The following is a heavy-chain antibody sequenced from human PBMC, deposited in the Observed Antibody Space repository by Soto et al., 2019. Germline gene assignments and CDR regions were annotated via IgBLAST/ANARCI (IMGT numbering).Heavy chain of an antibody. D-gene: IGHD3-10*01. CDR2: MNPNSGNT. J-gene: IGHJ6*03. CDR3: ARHLWFGELPAYYYMDV. V-gene: IGHV1-8*01. CDR1: GYTFTSYD. Sequence: GASVKVSCKASGYTFTSYDINWVRQATGQGLEWMGWMNPNSGNTGYAQKFQGRVTMTRNTSISTAYMELSSLRSEDTAVYYCARHLWFGELPAYYYMDVWGKGTTVTVSS.